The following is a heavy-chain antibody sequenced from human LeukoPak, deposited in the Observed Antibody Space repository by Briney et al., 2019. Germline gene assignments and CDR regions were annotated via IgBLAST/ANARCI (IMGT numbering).Heavy chain of an antibody. D-gene: IGHD6-19*01. Sequence: GASVKVSCKASGYTFTSYDINWVRQATGQGLEWMGWMNPNSGNTGYAQKFQGRVTMTRNTSISTAYMELSSLRSEDTAVYYCARGQRVASRGWYYFDYWGQGTLITVSS. V-gene: IGHV1-8*01. CDR2: MNPNSGNT. CDR1: GYTFTSYD. CDR3: ARGQRVASRGWYYFDY. J-gene: IGHJ4*02.